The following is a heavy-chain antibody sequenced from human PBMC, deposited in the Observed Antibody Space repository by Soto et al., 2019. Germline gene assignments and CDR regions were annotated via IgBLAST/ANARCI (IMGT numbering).Heavy chain of an antibody. V-gene: IGHV1-8*01. CDR1: GYTFTSYD. CDR2: MNPNSGNT. CDR3: ARLGYSSSWYYYYYYGMDV. J-gene: IGHJ6*02. D-gene: IGHD6-13*01. Sequence: QVQLVQSGAEVKKPGASVKVSCKASGYTFTSYDINWVRQATGQGLEWMGWMNPNSGNTGYAQKLQGRVTMTRSTSISTAYMELSSLRSEDTAVYYCARLGYSSSWYYYYYYGMDVWGQGTTVTVSS.